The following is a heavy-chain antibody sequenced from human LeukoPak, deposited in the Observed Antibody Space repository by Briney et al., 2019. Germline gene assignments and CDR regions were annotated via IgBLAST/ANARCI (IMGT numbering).Heavy chain of an antibody. CDR2: IGGSGGST. J-gene: IGHJ4*02. D-gene: IGHD2-15*01. CDR3: AKDRHKWYAFDY. CDR1: GFTFSSYA. Sequence: GGSLRLSCAASGFTFSSYAMSWVRQAPGKGLEWVSAIGGSGGSTYYADSVKGRFTISRDNSKSTLYLQMNSLRAEDTAVYYCAKDRHKWYAFDYWGQGTLVTVSS. V-gene: IGHV3-23*01.